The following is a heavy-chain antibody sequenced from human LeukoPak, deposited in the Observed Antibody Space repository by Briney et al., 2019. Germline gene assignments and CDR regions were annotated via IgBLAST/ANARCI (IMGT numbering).Heavy chain of an antibody. CDR1: GGSISSDY. V-gene: IGHV4-59*12. CDR2: IHYSGRT. CDR3: ARDYYYYGMDV. Sequence: SETLSLTCTVSGGSISSDYWSWIRQPPGKGLEWIAYIHYSGRTNSNPTLNSRVTISVDMSKNQFSLKLISVTAADTAVYYCARDYYYYGMDVWGQGTTVTVSS. J-gene: IGHJ6*02.